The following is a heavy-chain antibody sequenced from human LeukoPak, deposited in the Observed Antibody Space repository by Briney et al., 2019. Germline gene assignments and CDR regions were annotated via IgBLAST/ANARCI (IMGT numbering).Heavy chain of an antibody. Sequence: GGSLRLSCAASGFTFSFYAMSWVRQAPGKGLEWVAGITSSGNTTYYADPVKGRFTVSRDNAKNTLYLQVNNLRAEDTAVYYCARGPNSNWSGLDFWGQGTLLTVSS. J-gene: IGHJ4*02. CDR2: ITSSGNTT. CDR3: ARGPNSNWSGLDF. D-gene: IGHD6-6*01. V-gene: IGHV3-23*01. CDR1: GFTFSFYA.